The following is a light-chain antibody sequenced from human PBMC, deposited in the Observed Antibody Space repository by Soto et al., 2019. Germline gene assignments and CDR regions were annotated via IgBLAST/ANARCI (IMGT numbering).Light chain of an antibody. J-gene: IGKJ4*01. V-gene: IGKV3-11*01. CDR1: QSVSSY. Sequence: EILLTQSPATLSLSPGERATLSCRASQSVSSYLAWYQQKPGQAPRLLIYDASNRATGIPARFSGSGSGTDFTLTISSLEPEDFAVYYCQQRSNWPPSLTFGGGTRWISN. CDR2: DAS. CDR3: QQRSNWPPSLT.